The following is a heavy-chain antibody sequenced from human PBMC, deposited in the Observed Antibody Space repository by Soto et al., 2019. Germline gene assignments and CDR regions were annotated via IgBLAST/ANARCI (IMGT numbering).Heavy chain of an antibody. CDR2: GYYSGAT. D-gene: IGHD2-21*01. CDR1: GGSLTDHY. Sequence: QVQLQESGPGLVKPSETLSLTCTVAGGSLTDHYWDWFRQPPGRGLQWIGYGYYSGATSYNPALSSPLTMTGDTSKNLFSLKLRSVTAADTAVYFCARGNDWKSSTFDIWGQGTMVSVSS. CDR3: ARGNDWKSSTFDI. J-gene: IGHJ3*02. V-gene: IGHV4-59*11.